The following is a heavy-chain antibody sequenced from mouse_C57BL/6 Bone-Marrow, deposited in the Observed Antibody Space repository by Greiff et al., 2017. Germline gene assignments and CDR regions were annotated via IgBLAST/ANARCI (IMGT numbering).Heavy chain of an antibody. CDR2: IDPETGGT. CDR1: GYTFTDYE. CDR3: TRSLYYDYG. V-gene: IGHV1-15*01. J-gene: IGHJ2*01. D-gene: IGHD2-4*01. Sequence: QVQLQQSGAELVRPGASVTLSCKASGYTFTDYEMHWVKQTPVHGLEWIGAIDPETGGTAYNQKFKGKAILTADKSSSTAYMELRSLTSEDSAVYYCTRSLYYDYGGGQGTTLTVSS.